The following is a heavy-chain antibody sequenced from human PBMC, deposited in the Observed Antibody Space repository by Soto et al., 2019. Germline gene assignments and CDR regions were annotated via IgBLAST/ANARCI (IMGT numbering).Heavy chain of an antibody. J-gene: IGHJ6*02. D-gene: IGHD3-10*01. CDR3: ARDSVRGVILNYYYGMDV. V-gene: IGHV4-4*02. CDR1: GGSISSSNW. Sequence: SETLSLTSAVSGGSISSSNWWSWVRQPPGKGLEWIGEIYHSGSTNYNPSLKSRVTISVDKSKNQFSLKLSSVTAADTAVYYCARDSVRGVILNYYYGMDVWGQGTTVTVSS. CDR2: IYHSGST.